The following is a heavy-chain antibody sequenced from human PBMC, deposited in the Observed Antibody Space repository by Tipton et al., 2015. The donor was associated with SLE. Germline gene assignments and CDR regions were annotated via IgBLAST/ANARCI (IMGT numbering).Heavy chain of an antibody. CDR1: GYTFTSHG. CDR3: ARGYQLPLGPYYYYYMDV. J-gene: IGHJ6*03. CDR2: ISGYIDNT. D-gene: IGHD2-2*01. Sequence: QSGPEVKKPGASVKVSCKASGYTFTSHGISWVRQAPGQGLEWMGWISGYIDNTKYAQKFQGRVTMTTDTSSSTAYMELRSLTSDDTAVYYCARGYQLPLGPYYYYYMDVWGKGTTVTVSS. V-gene: IGHV1-18*01.